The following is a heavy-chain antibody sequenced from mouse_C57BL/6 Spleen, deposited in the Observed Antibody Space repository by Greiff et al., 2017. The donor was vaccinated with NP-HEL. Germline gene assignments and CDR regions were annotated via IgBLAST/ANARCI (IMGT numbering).Heavy chain of an antibody. D-gene: IGHD2-4*01. CDR3: ARSDYDECFDY. CDR2: INPSSGYT. Sequence: VQGVESGAELAKPGASVKLSCKASGYTFTSYWMHWVKQRPGQGLEWIGYINPSSGYTKYNQKFKDKATLTADKSSSTAYMQLSSLTYEDSAVYYCARSDYDECFDYWGQGTTLTVSS. V-gene: IGHV1-7*01. CDR1: GYTFTSYW. J-gene: IGHJ2*01.